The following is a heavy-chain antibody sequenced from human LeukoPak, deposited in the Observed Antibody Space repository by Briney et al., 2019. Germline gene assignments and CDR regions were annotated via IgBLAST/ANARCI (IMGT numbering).Heavy chain of an antibody. CDR2: IRSSGSTI. D-gene: IGHD2-2*01. CDR1: GFTFSDYY. J-gene: IGHJ4*02. V-gene: IGHV3-11*04. CDR3: ARVDCSSTSCYEFDY. Sequence: PGGSLRLSCAASGFTFSDYYMSWIRQAPGKGLEWVSYIRSSGSTIYYADSVKGRFTISRDNAKNSLCLQMNSLRAEDTAVNYCARVDCSSTSCYEFDYWGQGTLVTVSS.